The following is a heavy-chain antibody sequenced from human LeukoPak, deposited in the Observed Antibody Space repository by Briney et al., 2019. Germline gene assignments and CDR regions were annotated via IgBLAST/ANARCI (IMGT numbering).Heavy chain of an antibody. Sequence: GGSLRPSCAASGFTFSNYAMSWVRQAPGKGLEWVSSINGRGGSTYYADSVKGRFTISRDNAKDSLYLQMNSLRAEDTALYYCARGGSYGGYHSYWGQGTLVTVSS. CDR3: ARGGSYGGYHSY. D-gene: IGHD4-23*01. CDR1: GFTFSNYA. V-gene: IGHV3-23*01. CDR2: INGRGGST. J-gene: IGHJ4*02.